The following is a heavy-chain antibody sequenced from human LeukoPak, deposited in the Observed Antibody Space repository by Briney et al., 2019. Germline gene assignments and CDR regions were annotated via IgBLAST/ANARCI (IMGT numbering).Heavy chain of an antibody. V-gene: IGHV3-7*01. Sequence: PGGSLRLSCAASGFTFSSYWMTWVRQAPGKGLEWVANIRGDGSERFYVGYLKGRFTISRDNAKNPLYLQMNSLRVDDTAVYYCVREGPPQGRPWSGWYPFDFWGQGILVTVSS. J-gene: IGHJ4*02. D-gene: IGHD3-3*01. CDR2: IRGDGSER. CDR1: GFTFSSYW. CDR3: VREGPPQGRPWSGWYPFDF.